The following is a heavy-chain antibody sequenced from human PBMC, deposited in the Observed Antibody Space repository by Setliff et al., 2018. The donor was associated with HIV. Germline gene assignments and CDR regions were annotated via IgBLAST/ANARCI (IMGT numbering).Heavy chain of an antibody. D-gene: IGHD2-15*01. J-gene: IGHJ6*03. V-gene: IGHV4-38-2*01. CDR2: IYYSGST. CDR1: GYSVSSGYY. Sequence: SETLSLTCAVSGYSVSSGYYWGWIRQPPGKGLEWIASIYYSGSTYYAPSLKSRVTISVDTSKNQFSLKLASVTAADTAVYYCARVHQKVAAYYYYYVDVWGKGTTVTVSS. CDR3: ARVHQKVAAYYYYYVDV.